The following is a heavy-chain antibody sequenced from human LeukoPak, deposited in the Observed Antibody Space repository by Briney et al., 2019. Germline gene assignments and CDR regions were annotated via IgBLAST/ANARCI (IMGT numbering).Heavy chain of an antibody. D-gene: IGHD6-13*01. CDR1: GGFISSYY. V-gene: IGHV4-59*01. CDR3: ARVRSIASAGTSEYFDY. CDR2: IYYSAST. Sequence: SETLSLTCTVSGGFISSYYWSWIRQPPGKGLEWLGFIYYSASTNYSPSLKSRVTISVDSSKHQFSLKLSSVTAADTAVYYCARVRSIASAGTSEYFDYWGQGTRVTVSS. J-gene: IGHJ4*02.